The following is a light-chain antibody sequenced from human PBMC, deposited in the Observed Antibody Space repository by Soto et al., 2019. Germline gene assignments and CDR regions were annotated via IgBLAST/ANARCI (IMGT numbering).Light chain of an antibody. CDR3: QQYNNWPRTWT. J-gene: IGKJ1*01. V-gene: IGKV3-15*01. CDR2: GAS. Sequence: EIVMTQSPATLSVSPGERATLSCRASQSVSSNLAWYQQKPGQAPRLLIYGASTRATGIPARFSGSGSGTEFTLTISSLQSEDFGVYYCQQYNNWPRTWTFGQGTKVEIK. CDR1: QSVSSN.